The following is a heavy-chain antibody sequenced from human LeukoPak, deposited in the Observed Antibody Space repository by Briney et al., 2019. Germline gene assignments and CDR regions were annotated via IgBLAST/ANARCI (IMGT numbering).Heavy chain of an antibody. D-gene: IGHD3-22*01. CDR3: ARQSVGGYYDSSGYYFDH. Sequence: PSETLSLTCTVSGGSISSSSYYWGWIRQPPGKGLEWIGSIYYSGSTYYNPSLKSRVTISVDTSKNQFSLKLSSVTAADTAVYYCARQSVGGYYDSSGYYFDHLGQGTLVTVSS. V-gene: IGHV4-39*01. J-gene: IGHJ4*02. CDR2: IYYSGST. CDR1: GGSISSSSYY.